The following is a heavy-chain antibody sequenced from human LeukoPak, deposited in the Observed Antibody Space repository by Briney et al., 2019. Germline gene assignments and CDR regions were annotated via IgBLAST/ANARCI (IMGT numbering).Heavy chain of an antibody. CDR2: IYYSGST. Sequence: SETLSLTCTVSGGSISSSSCYWGWIRQPPGKGLEWIGSIYYSGSTYYNPSLKSRVTISVDTSKNQFSLKLSSVTAADTAVYYCARDNWNYGGVDYWGQGTLVTVSS. V-gene: IGHV4-39*07. CDR1: GGSISSSSCY. D-gene: IGHD1-7*01. J-gene: IGHJ4*02. CDR3: ARDNWNYGGVDY.